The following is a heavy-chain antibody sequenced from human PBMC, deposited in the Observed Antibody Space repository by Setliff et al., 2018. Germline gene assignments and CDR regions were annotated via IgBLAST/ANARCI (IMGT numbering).Heavy chain of an antibody. D-gene: IGHD2-15*01. CDR1: GYSISSGFY. J-gene: IGHJ4*02. CDR3: ARTCSGSGCYAGLES. V-gene: IGHV4-38-2*01. CDR2: VYHSGSS. Sequence: SETLSLTCAVSGYSISSGFYWGWIRQSPGKGLEWIGSVYHSGSSYQNPSLRSRIAVSVDTSKNQFSLNVNSVIAADTAVYYCARTCSGSGCYAGLESWGQGTPVTVSS.